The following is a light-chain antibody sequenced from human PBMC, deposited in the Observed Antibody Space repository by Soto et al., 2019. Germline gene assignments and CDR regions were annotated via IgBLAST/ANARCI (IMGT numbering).Light chain of an antibody. CDR1: QSLLNRNGQNC. CDR2: MGF. CDR3: MQALESPPT. J-gene: IGKJ4*01. V-gene: IGKV2-28*01. Sequence: DIAMTQSPLSLPVTPGEPASISCRSSQSLLNRNGQNCLDWYLQKPGQSPQLLIHMGFIRASGVPDRFSGSGSGTYFTLTISRVEAEDVGVYYCMQALESPPTFGGGTKVEIK.